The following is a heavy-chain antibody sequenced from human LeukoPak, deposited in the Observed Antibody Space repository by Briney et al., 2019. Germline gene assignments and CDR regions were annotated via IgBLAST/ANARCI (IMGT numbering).Heavy chain of an antibody. Sequence: PSETLSLTCTVSGASVNSGNYYWSWIRQPPGKGLEWVSSTTGSGITSYYADSVKGRFTISRDNSKDTLYLQMNSLRAEDTAVYYCAKDRTTVITHAFDIWGQGTMVTVSS. CDR2: TTGSGITS. CDR1: GASVNSGNYY. CDR3: AKDRTTVITHAFDI. V-gene: IGHV3-23*01. D-gene: IGHD4-23*01. J-gene: IGHJ3*02.